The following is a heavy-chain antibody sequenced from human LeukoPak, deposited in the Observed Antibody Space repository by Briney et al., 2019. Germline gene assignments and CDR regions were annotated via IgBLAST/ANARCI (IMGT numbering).Heavy chain of an antibody. D-gene: IGHD1-26*01. Sequence: GGSLRLSCAASGFTFSSYSMNWVRQAPGKGLEWVSYISSSSTIYYADSVKGRFTISRDNAKNSLYLQMNSLRAEDTAVYYCAREPPRGSFDYWGQGTLVTVSS. J-gene: IGHJ4*02. V-gene: IGHV3-48*01. CDR2: ISSSSTI. CDR1: GFTFSSYS. CDR3: AREPPRGSFDY.